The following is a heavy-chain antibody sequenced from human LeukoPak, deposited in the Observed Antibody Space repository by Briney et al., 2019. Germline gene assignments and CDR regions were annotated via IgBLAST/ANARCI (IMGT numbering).Heavy chain of an antibody. CDR1: GFTVSSNY. J-gene: IGHJ4*02. V-gene: IGHV3-53*01. D-gene: IGHD3-3*01. CDR3: ARDQYYDFWSGYSH. CDR2: IYSDGST. Sequence: SGGSLRLSCAVSGFTVSSNYVTWVRQAPGKGLEWVSVIYSDGSTYYADSVKGRFTISRDNSKNTVYLQMNSLRAEDTAAYYCARDQYYDFWSGYSHWGQGTLVTVSS.